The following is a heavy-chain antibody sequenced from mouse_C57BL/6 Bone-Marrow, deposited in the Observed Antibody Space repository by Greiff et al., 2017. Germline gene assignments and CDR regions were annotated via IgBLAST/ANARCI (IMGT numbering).Heavy chain of an antibody. CDR3: AILYDGYFDY. V-gene: IGHV5-17*01. CDR1: GFTFSDYG. CDR2: ISSGSSTI. J-gene: IGHJ2*01. Sequence: EVQGVESGGGLVKPGGSLKLSCAASGFTFSDYGMHWVRQAPEKGLEWVAYISSGSSTIYYADTVKGRFTISRDNAKNTLFLQMTRLRSEDTAIYYCAILYDGYFDYWGKGTTLTVSS. D-gene: IGHD2-3*01.